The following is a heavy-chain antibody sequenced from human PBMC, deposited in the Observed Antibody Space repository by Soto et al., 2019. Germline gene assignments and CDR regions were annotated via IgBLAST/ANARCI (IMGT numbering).Heavy chain of an antibody. J-gene: IGHJ4*02. Sequence: QVQLVQSGAEVKKPGSSVKVSCKASGGTFSSYAISWVRQAPGQGLEWMGGIIPIFGTANYAQKFQGRVTITADESTSIAYMELSSLRSEDTAVYYCARGSVARVSSSWYSVDYWGQGTLVTVSS. D-gene: IGHD6-13*01. V-gene: IGHV1-69*01. CDR1: GGTFSSYA. CDR3: ARGSVARVSSSWYSVDY. CDR2: IIPIFGTA.